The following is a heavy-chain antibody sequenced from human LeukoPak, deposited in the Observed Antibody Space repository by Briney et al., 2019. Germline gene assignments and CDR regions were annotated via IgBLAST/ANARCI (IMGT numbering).Heavy chain of an antibody. Sequence: PSETLSLTCAVYGGSISSYYWSWIRQPPGKGLEWIGYIYYSGSTNYNPSLKSRVTISVDTSKNQFSLKLSSVTAADTAVYYCARGGYSYGLVDYWGQGTLVTVSS. J-gene: IGHJ4*02. D-gene: IGHD5-18*01. CDR1: GGSISSYY. V-gene: IGHV4-59*01. CDR3: ARGGYSYGLVDY. CDR2: IYYSGST.